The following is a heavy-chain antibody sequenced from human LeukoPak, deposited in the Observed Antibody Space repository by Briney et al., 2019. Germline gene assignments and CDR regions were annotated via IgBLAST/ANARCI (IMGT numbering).Heavy chain of an antibody. V-gene: IGHV4-61*08. D-gene: IGHD3-16*01. CDR2: IYYSGST. J-gene: IGHJ3*02. CDR3: ASLNYDYVWGSSRGPDDAFDI. Sequence: SETLSLTCTVSGGSISSGGYYWSWIRQPPGKGLEWIGYIYYSGSTNYNPSLKSRVTISVDTSKNQFSLKLSSVTAADTAVYYCASLNYDYVWGSSRGPDDAFDIWGQGTMVTVSS. CDR1: GGSISSGGYY.